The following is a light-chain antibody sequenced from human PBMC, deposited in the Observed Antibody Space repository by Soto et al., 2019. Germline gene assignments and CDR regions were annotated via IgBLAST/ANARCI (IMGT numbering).Light chain of an antibody. J-gene: IGLJ2*01. CDR2: DVN. V-gene: IGLV2-14*01. CDR1: SSDIGGYDY. CDR3: TSYASGSSHVV. Sequence: QSVLTQPASVSGSPGQSITLSCTGTSSDIGGYDYVSWYHRHPGKAPKLMIYDVNKRPSGVSNRFSGSKSGNTASLTISGLQAEDEADYYCTSYASGSSHVVFGGGTKLTVL.